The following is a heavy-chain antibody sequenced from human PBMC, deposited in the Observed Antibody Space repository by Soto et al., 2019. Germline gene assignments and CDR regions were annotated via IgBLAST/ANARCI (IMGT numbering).Heavy chain of an antibody. V-gene: IGHV5-10-1*01. CDR3: ARHYICRGGDCYYYGMDV. Sequence: GESLKISCKGSGYSFTKYWISWVRQMPGKGLEWMGRIDPSDSYINYSPSFQGHVTISADKSINTAYLQWSSLRASDTAIYYCARHYICRGGDCYYYGMDVWGQGTTVTVPS. CDR1: GYSFTKYW. CDR2: IDPSDSYI. D-gene: IGHD3-16*01. J-gene: IGHJ6*02.